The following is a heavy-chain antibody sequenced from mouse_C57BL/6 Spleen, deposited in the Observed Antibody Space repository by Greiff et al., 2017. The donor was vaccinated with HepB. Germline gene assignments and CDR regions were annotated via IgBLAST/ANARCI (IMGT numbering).Heavy chain of an antibody. CDR1: GYTFTDYY. CDR2: INPNNGGT. J-gene: IGHJ4*01. V-gene: IGHV1-26*01. CDR3: ARGIWRMDY. Sequence: EVQLQQFGPELVKPGASVKISCKASGYTFTDYYMNWVKQSHGKSLEWIGDINPNNGGTSYNQKFKGKATLTVDKSSSTAYMELRSLTSEDSAVYYCARGIWRMDYWGQGTSVTVSS.